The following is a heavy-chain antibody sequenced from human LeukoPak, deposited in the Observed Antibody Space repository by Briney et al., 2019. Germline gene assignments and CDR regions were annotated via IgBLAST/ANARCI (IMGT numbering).Heavy chain of an antibody. J-gene: IGHJ4*02. CDR2: ISGSGGST. V-gene: IGHV3-23*01. D-gene: IGHD1-26*01. Sequence: GGSLRLSCAASGFTFSNAWMSWVRQAPGKGLEWVSAISGSGGSTYYADSVKGRFTISRDNSKNTLYLQMNSLRAEDTAVYYCAKDTLVGATRMGYFDYWGQGTLVTVSS. CDR1: GFTFSNAW. CDR3: AKDTLVGATRMGYFDY.